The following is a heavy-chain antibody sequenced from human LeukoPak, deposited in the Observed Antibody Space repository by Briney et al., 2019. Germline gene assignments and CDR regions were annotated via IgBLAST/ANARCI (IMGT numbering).Heavy chain of an antibody. V-gene: IGHV1-18*01. J-gene: IGHJ3*02. CDR2: ISGYNGNT. CDR3: ASLENYYDSSGYLVTDAFDI. CDR1: GYTFTSYG. Sequence: GASVKVSCKASGYTFTSYGISWVRQAPGQGLEWMGWISGYNGNTNYAQKLQGRVTMTTDTSTSTAYMELRSLKSDDTAVYYCASLENYYDSSGYLVTDAFDIWGQGTMVTVSS. D-gene: IGHD3-22*01.